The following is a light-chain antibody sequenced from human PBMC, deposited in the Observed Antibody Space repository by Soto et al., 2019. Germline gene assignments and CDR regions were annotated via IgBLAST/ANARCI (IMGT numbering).Light chain of an antibody. CDR1: QSVSSNY. CDR3: QQRHMWPIT. Sequence: IVLTQSPGTLSLSPGERATLSRRASQSVSSNYLIWYQQKPGQAPRLLIYDVSNRATDIPARFSGSGSGTDFTLTISSLEPEDSAVYYCQQRHMWPITFGQGTRLEIK. V-gene: IGKV3-11*01. J-gene: IGKJ5*01. CDR2: DVS.